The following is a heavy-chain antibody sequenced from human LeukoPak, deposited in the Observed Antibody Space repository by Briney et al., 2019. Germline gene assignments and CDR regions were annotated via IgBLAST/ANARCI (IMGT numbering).Heavy chain of an antibody. Sequence: GGSLRLSCAASGFTFSSNAMSWVRQAPGKGLEWVSAISGTGSSIYFAASVKGRFTISRDNSKNTLYLQMNSLRAEVTAVYCCAKDRWQWQFDYWGQGTLVTVSS. D-gene: IGHD6-19*01. CDR2: ISGTGSSI. CDR3: AKDRWQWQFDY. J-gene: IGHJ4*02. V-gene: IGHV3-23*01. CDR1: GFTFSSNA.